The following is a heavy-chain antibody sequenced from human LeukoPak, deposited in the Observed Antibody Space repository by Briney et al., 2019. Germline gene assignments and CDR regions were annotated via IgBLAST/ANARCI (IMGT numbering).Heavy chain of an antibody. D-gene: IGHD3-22*01. J-gene: IGHJ3*02. CDR1: GFTFNLFW. CDR3: ARMTVVVHDAFDI. CDR2: ISSSSSYI. V-gene: IGHV3-21*01. Sequence: PGGSLRLSCAASGFTFNLFWMNWVRQAPGKGLEWVSSISSSSSYIYYADSVKGRFTISRDNAKNSLYLQMNSLRAEDTAVYYCARMTVVVHDAFDIWGQGTMVTVSS.